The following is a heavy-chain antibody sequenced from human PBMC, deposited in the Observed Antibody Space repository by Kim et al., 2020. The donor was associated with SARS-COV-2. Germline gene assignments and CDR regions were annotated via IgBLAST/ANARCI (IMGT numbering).Heavy chain of an antibody. CDR1: GFTVSSNH. D-gene: IGHD5-12*01. CDR3: ARASGYNPGFFDY. J-gene: IGHJ4*02. V-gene: IGHV3-53*01. Sequence: GGSLRLSCAASGFTVSSNHMSWVRQAPGKGLEWVSAIFTGGATYYADSVKGRFTIFRDNSKNTLSPQMNSLRAEDAAVYFCARASGYNPGFFDYWGQGTLVTVSS. CDR2: IFTGGAT.